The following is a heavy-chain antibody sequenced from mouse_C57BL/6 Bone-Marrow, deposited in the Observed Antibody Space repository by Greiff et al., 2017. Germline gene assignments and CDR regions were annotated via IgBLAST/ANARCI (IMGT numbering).Heavy chain of an antibody. V-gene: IGHV14-2*01. CDR1: GFNIKDYY. CDR3: AREFCGSSPFAY. D-gene: IGHD1-1*01. CDR2: IDPEDGET. J-gene: IGHJ3*01. Sequence: VQLQQSGAELVKPGASVKLSCTASGFNIKDYYMHWVKQRTEQGLEWIGRIDPEDGETKYAPKFQGKATIKADTSSNTAYLPLSSLTSVDTAVYYCAREFCGSSPFAYWCQGTLVTVSA.